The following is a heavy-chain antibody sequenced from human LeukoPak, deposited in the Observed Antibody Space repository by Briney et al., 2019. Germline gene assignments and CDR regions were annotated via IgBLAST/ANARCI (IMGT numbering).Heavy chain of an antibody. CDR1: GGSINSYY. V-gene: IGHV4-4*07. CDR3: AGVNYLAPFDY. D-gene: IGHD1-7*01. Sequence: SETLSLTCSVSGGSINSYYWSWIRQSAGKGLEWIGRIYSSGSTNYNPSLQSRVTMSVDTSKNQFYLKLTSVTAADTAVYYCAGVNYLAPFDYWGQGTQVTVSS. J-gene: IGHJ4*02. CDR2: IYSSGST.